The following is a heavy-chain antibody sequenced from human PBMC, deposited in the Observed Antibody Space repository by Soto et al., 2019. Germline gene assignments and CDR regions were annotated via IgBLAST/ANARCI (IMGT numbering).Heavy chain of an antibody. CDR1: GYSIAGYW. D-gene: IGHD3-22*01. CDR3: ARHIYDSDTSPNFNSYSAF. J-gene: IGHJ4*02. Sequence: EPQRVSWRGAGYSIAGYWITWVRKKQGKGLEWMGRIDPSDSQTYYSPSFRGNVTISATKSITTVFLQWSSLRASDTAMYYCARHIYDSDTSPNFNSYSAFWGKGTPVPVSS. CDR2: IDPSDSQT. V-gene: IGHV5-10-1*01.